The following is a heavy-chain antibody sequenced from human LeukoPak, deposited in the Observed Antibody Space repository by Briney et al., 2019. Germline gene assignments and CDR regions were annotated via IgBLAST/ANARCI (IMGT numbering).Heavy chain of an antibody. CDR3: ARVLSEPDYSPAATPRDYFDY. Sequence: PSETLSLTCTVSGGSISSGSYYWSWIRQPAGKGLEWIGRIYTSGSTNYNPSLKSRVTISVDTSKNQFSLKLSSVTAADTAVYYCARVLSEPDYSPAATPRDYFDYWGQGTLVTVSS. CDR1: GGSISSGSYY. CDR2: IYTSGST. D-gene: IGHD4-11*01. V-gene: IGHV4-61*02. J-gene: IGHJ4*02.